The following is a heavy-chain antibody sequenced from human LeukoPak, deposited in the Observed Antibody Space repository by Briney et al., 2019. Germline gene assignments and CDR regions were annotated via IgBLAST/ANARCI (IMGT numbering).Heavy chain of an antibody. J-gene: IGHJ6*02. Sequence: GGSLRLSCAASGFTFSSYWMSWVRQAPGKGLEWVASIKQDGSEKYYVDSVKGRFTISRDNAKKSLFLQMSSLRAGDTAVYYCARDSGIAPAGYYHYYGMDVWGQGTTVTVSS. D-gene: IGHD6-13*01. CDR2: IKQDGSEK. V-gene: IGHV3-7*01. CDR1: GFTFSSYW. CDR3: ARDSGIAPAGYYHYYGMDV.